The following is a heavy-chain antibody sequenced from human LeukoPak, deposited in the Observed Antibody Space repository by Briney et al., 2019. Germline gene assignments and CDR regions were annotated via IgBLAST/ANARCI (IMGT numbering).Heavy chain of an antibody. J-gene: IGHJ5*02. D-gene: IGHD3-10*01. CDR1: GFTFSSYG. Sequence: PGGSLRLSCAASGFTFSSYGMHWVRQAPGKGLEWVAVIWYDGSNKYYADSVKGRFTISRDNSKNTLYLQMNSLRAEDTAVYYCARATYGSESLGFDPWGQGTLVTVSS. CDR3: ARATYGSESLGFDP. CDR2: IWYDGSNK. V-gene: IGHV3-33*01.